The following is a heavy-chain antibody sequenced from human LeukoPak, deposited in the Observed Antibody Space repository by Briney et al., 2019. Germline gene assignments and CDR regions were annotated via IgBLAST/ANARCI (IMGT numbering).Heavy chain of an antibody. D-gene: IGHD3-10*01. Sequence: GESLKISCKGSGYSFTSYWIGWVRQMPGKGLEWMGIIYPGDSDTRYSPSFQGQVTISADKSISTAYLQWSSLKASDTAMYYCARVLLWFGEPHWFDPRGQGTLVTVSS. CDR3: ARVLLWFGEPHWFDP. J-gene: IGHJ5*02. CDR1: GYSFTSYW. CDR2: IYPGDSDT. V-gene: IGHV5-51*01.